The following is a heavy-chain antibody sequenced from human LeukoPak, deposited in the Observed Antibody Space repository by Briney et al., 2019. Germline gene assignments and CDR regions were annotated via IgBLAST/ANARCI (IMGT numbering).Heavy chain of an antibody. J-gene: IGHJ4*02. CDR2: ISWNSGSI. CDR3: ARGGYDSSGYYYFLVY. V-gene: IGHV3-9*01. CDR1: GFTFDDYA. Sequence: GRSLRLSCAASGFTFDDYAMHWVRQAPGKGLEWVSGISWNSGSIGYADSVKGRFTISRDNAKNTLYLQMNSLRAEDTAVYYCARGGYDSSGYYYFLVYWGQGTLVTVSS. D-gene: IGHD3-22*01.